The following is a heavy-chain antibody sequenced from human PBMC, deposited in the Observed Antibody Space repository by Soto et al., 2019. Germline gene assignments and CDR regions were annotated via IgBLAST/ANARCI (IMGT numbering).Heavy chain of an antibody. CDR1: GDSVSSNSAA. D-gene: IGHD3-16*01. CDR3: ARDEQASSWGREDNYYYYMDV. Sequence: SQTLSLTCAISGDSVSSNSAAWNWIRQSPSRGLEWLGRTYYRSKWYNDYAVSVKSRITINPDTSKNQFSLQLNSVTPEDTAVYYCARDEQASSWGREDNYYYYMDVWGKGTTVTVSS. CDR2: TYYRSKWYN. V-gene: IGHV6-1*01. J-gene: IGHJ6*03.